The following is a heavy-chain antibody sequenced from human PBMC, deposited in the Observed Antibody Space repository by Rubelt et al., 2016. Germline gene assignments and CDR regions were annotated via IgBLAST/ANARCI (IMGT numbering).Heavy chain of an antibody. CDR2: INGDGTNT. Sequence: GGSLRLSCAASGFTFSSYWMHWVRQDPVKGLVWVSRINGDGTNTEYEDSVKGRFTISRDNAENTMYLRMNSLRAEDTAVYYCARATPVTTRYFDVWGRGTLVTVSS. CDR1: GFTFSSYW. J-gene: IGHJ2*01. V-gene: IGHV3-74*03. CDR3: ARATPVTTRYFDV. D-gene: IGHD4-17*01.